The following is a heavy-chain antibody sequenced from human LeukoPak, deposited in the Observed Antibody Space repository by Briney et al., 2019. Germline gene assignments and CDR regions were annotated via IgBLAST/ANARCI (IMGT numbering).Heavy chain of an antibody. J-gene: IGHJ4*02. V-gene: IGHV1-2*02. CDR1: GYTFTGSY. CDR2: INPNSAT. Sequence: GASVKVSCKASGYTFTGSYMHWVRQAPGQGPEWMGWINPNSATNYAKRFQDRVTMTRDTSISTAYMELTRLRSEDTAVYYCARGRMNGDDFDYWGQGTLVTVSS. CDR3: ARGRMNGDDFDY. D-gene: IGHD4-17*01.